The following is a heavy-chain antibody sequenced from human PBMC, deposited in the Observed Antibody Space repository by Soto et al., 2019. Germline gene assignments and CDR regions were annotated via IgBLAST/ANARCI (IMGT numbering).Heavy chain of an antibody. D-gene: IGHD2-15*01. CDR1: GFTFSSYW. Sequence: EVQLVESGGGLVQPGGSLTLSCAASGFTFSSYWMHWVRQAPGKGLVWVSRINSHGSSTNYADSVKGRFTISIDNAKNTLFLQMNSLRAEDTAVYYCVRDKEDVPRAFDIWGQGTMVTVSS. CDR2: INSHGSST. CDR3: VRDKEDVPRAFDI. V-gene: IGHV3-74*01. J-gene: IGHJ3*02.